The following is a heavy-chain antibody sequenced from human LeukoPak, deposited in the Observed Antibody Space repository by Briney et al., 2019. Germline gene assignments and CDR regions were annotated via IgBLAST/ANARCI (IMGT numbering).Heavy chain of an antibody. CDR3: ASYHLTGSAFDI. V-gene: IGHV3-66*01. CDR2: IYSGGST. J-gene: IGHJ3*02. CDR1: GFTVINNY. D-gene: IGHD3-9*01. Sequence: GGSLRLSCAASGFTVINNYMTWVRQAPGKGLEWVSLIYSGGSTYYADSVKGRFTISRDNSKNTVYLQMNSLRAEDTAVYYCASYHLTGSAFDIWGQGTMVTVSS.